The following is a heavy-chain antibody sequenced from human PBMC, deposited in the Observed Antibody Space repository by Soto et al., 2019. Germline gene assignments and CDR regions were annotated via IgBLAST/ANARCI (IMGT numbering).Heavy chain of an antibody. CDR1: GGTFSSYA. Sequence: QVQLVQSGAEVKKPGSSVKVSCKASGGTFSSYAISWVRQAPGQGLEWMGGIIPIFGTANYAQKFQGRVTITADESTXXAXMVXSSLRSEDTAVYYCARAKDIVLVPAAAYYYYGMDVWGQGTTVTVSS. J-gene: IGHJ6*02. CDR2: IIPIFGTA. V-gene: IGHV1-69*12. D-gene: IGHD2-2*01. CDR3: ARAKDIVLVPAAAYYYYGMDV.